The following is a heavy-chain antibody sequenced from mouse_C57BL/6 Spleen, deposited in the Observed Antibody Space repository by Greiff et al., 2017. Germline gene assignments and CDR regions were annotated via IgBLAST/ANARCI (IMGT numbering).Heavy chain of an antibody. CDR1: GYTFTSYW. CDR2: IDPNSGGT. J-gene: IGHJ3*01. V-gene: IGHV1-72*01. D-gene: IGHD2-4*01. CDR3: ARSGGYDYDERDWFAY. Sequence: QVQLQQPGAELVKPGASVKLSCKASGYTFTSYWMHWVKQRPGRGLEWIGRIDPNSGGTKYNEKFKSKATLTVDKPSSTAYMQLSSRTSEDSAVXYCARSGGYDYDERDWFAYWGQGTLVTVSA.